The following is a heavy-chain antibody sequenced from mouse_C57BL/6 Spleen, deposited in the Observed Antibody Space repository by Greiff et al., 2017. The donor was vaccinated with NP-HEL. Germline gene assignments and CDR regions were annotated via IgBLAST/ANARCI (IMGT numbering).Heavy chain of an antibody. CDR3: ARWSPLRYFDY. CDR1: GFTFSDYG. Sequence: EVKLVESGGGLVKPGGSLKLSCAASGFTFSDYGMHWVRQAPEKGLEWVAYISSGSSTIYYADTVKGRFTISRDNAKNTLFLQMTSLRSEDTAMYYCARWSPLRYFDYWGQGTTLTVSS. CDR2: ISSGSSTI. V-gene: IGHV5-17*01. J-gene: IGHJ2*01.